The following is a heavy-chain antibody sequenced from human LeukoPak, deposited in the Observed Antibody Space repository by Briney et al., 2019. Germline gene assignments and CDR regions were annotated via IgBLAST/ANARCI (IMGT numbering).Heavy chain of an antibody. Sequence: SQTLSLTCAISGDSVSSHSAAWNWIRPSPSRGLEWLGRTYYYKSKWYTDYAVSVKSRITINPDTSKNQFSLHLNSVTPEDTAVYYCARESLNYYDSSGGFDYWGQGTLVTVSS. CDR2: TYYYKSKWYT. CDR3: ARESLNYYDSSGGFDY. V-gene: IGHV6-1*01. J-gene: IGHJ4*02. D-gene: IGHD3-22*01. CDR1: GDSVSSHSAA.